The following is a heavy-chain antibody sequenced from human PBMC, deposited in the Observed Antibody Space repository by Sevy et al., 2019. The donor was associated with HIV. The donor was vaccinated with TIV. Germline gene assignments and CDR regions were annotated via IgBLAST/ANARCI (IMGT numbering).Heavy chain of an antibody. V-gene: IGHV3-23*01. J-gene: IGHJ6*02. CDR2: ISRSGRST. D-gene: IGHD2-15*01. CDR3: AKGYCDGGSCPGDYYYDGMDV. CDR1: GFTFSTYA. Sequence: GGSLRLSCAASGFTFSTYAMNWVRQAPGKGLEWVSSISRSGRSTYSADSVEGRLTISRDNFKNTLYLQLSSLRVDDTAVYYCAKGYCDGGSCPGDYYYDGMDVWGQGTTVTVSS.